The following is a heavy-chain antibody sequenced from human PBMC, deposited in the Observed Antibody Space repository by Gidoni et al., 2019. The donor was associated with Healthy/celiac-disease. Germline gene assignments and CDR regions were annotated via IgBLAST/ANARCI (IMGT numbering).Heavy chain of an antibody. CDR2: IKSKTDGGTT. D-gene: IGHD3-22*01. J-gene: IGHJ4*02. Sequence: EVQLVESGGGLVKPGGSLRLSCAASGFTFSNAWMSWVRQAPGKGLGWVGRIKSKTDGGTTDYAAPVKGRFTISRDDSKNTLYLQMNSLKTEDTAVYYCTTLRGYYYDSSGYYKPDYWGQGTLVTVSS. CDR1: GFTFSNAW. CDR3: TTLRGYYYDSSGYYKPDY. V-gene: IGHV3-15*01.